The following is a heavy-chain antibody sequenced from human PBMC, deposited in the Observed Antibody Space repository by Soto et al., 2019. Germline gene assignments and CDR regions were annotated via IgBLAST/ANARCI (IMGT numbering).Heavy chain of an antibody. CDR3: ARDSRGKQRALGMDV. V-gene: IGHV1-18*01. J-gene: IGHJ6*02. D-gene: IGHD6-25*01. Sequence: QVQLVQSGAEVKKPGASVKVSCKASGYTFTSYGISWVRQAPGQGLEWMGWISAYNGNTNDAQKLQGRVTMTTDTSTSTAYMELRSLRYDDTAVYYCARDSRGKQRALGMDVWGQGTTGTVSS. CDR1: GYTFTSYG. CDR2: ISAYNGNT.